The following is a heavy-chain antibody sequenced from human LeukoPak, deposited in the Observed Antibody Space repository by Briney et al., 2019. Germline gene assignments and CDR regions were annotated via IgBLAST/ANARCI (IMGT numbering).Heavy chain of an antibody. D-gene: IGHD3-22*01. CDR2: ISWDSGSI. CDR3: ARAANYDSSGRDY. V-gene: IGHV3-9*01. CDR1: RFTFDDYA. J-gene: IGHJ4*02. Sequence: GGSLRLSCAASRFTFDDYAMHWVRQAPGKGLEWVSGISWDSGSIGYADSVKGRFTISRDNAKNPLYLQMNSLRAEDTALYYCARAANYDSSGRDYWGQGTLVTVSS.